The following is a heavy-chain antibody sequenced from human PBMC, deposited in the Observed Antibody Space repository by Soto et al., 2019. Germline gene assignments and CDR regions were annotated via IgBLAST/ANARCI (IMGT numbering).Heavy chain of an antibody. Sequence: GGSLRLSCAASGFTFSSYGMHWVRQAPGKGLEWVAVISYDGSNKYYADSVKGRFTISRDNSKNTLYLQMNSLRAEDTAVYYGARNIAAARYYFDYWGQGTLVTVSS. V-gene: IGHV3-30*03. D-gene: IGHD6-13*01. CDR3: ARNIAAARYYFDY. CDR1: GFTFSSYG. J-gene: IGHJ4*02. CDR2: ISYDGSNK.